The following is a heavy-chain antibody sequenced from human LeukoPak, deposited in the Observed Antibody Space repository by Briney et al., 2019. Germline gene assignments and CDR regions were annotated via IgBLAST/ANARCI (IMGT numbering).Heavy chain of an antibody. V-gene: IGHV4-34*01. CDR2: INHGGST. Sequence: SETLSLTCAVYGGSFSGYYWSWIRQPPGKGLEWIGEINHGGSTNYNPSLKSRVTISVDTSKNQFSLKLSSVTAADTAVYYCARGPGLYDSSGYYYRNWGQGTLVTVSS. CDR1: GGSFSGYY. D-gene: IGHD3-22*01. J-gene: IGHJ4*02. CDR3: ARGPGLYDSSGYYYRN.